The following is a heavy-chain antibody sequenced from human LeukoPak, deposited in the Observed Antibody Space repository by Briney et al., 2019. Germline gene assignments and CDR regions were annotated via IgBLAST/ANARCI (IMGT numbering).Heavy chain of an antibody. J-gene: IGHJ4*02. CDR2: IRYDGSNE. CDR1: GFTFSSYG. D-gene: IGHD6-13*01. V-gene: IGHV3-30*02. Sequence: GGSLRLSCAASGFTFSSYGMHWVRQAPGKGLGWVAFIRYDGSNEYYADSVKGRFTISRDNSKNTLYLQMNSLRAEDTAVYYCANIAAAGGFDYWGQGTLVTVSS. CDR3: ANIAAAGGFDY.